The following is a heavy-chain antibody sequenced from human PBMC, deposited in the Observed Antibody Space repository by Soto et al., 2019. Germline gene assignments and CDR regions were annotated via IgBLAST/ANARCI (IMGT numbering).Heavy chain of an antibody. J-gene: IGHJ4*02. D-gene: IGHD4-17*01. Sequence: SVKVSCKASGFTFTSSAVQWVRQARGQRLEWIGWIVVGSGNTNYAQKFQERVTITRDMSTSTAYMELSSLRSEDTAVYYCAAVTVTDPNYFDYWGQGTLVTVSS. CDR2: IVVGSGNT. CDR1: GFTFTSSA. V-gene: IGHV1-58*01. CDR3: AAVTVTDPNYFDY.